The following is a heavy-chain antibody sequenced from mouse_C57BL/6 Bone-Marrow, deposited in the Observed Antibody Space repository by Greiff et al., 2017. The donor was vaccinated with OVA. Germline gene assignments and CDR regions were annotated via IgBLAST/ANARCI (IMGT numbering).Heavy chain of an antibody. CDR1: GYTFTSYG. CDR2: IYPRSGNT. J-gene: IGHJ3*01. Sequence: LQESGAELARPGASVKLSCKASGYTFTSYGISWVKQRTGQGLEWIGEIYPRSGNTYYNEKFKGKATLTADKSSSTAYMELRSLTSEDSAVYFCARSGGLTFFAYWGQGTLVTVSA. V-gene: IGHV1-81*01. D-gene: IGHD2-4*01. CDR3: ARSGGLTFFAY.